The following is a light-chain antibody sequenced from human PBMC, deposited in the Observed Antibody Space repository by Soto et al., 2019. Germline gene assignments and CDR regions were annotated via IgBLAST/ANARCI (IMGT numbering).Light chain of an antibody. CDR2: ATS. CDR1: QSVSYY. CDR3: QQYGTLPPRYT. J-gene: IGKJ2*01. V-gene: IGKV3-20*01. Sequence: EIVLTQSPGTLSLSPGERATLSCRASQSVSYYLAWYQQKPGQAPRLLIYATSSRATGIPDRFSGSGSGTDFTLTISRLEPEDFAVYYCQQYGTLPPRYTFGQGTKLEIK.